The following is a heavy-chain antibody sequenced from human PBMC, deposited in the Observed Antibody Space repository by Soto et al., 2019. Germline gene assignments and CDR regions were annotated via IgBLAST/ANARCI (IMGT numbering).Heavy chain of an antibody. CDR1: GGSIISSSYY. V-gene: IGHV4-39*01. D-gene: IGHD3-22*01. CDR2: IYYSGST. J-gene: IGHJ5*02. Sequence: SETLSLTCTVSGGSIISSSYYWGWIRQPPGKGLEWIGSIYYSGSTYYNPSLKSRVTISVDTSKNQFSLKLSSVTAADTAVYYCARHYYDSSGYPFDPWGQGTLVTVSS. CDR3: ARHYYDSSGYPFDP.